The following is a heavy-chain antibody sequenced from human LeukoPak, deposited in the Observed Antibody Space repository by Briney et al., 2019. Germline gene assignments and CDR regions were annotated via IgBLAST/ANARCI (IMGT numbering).Heavy chain of an antibody. J-gene: IGHJ3*02. Sequence: GGSLRLSCAASGFPFSSYGMPWVRQAPGKGLEWVAVISYEGSNKYYTDSVKGRFTISKDNSKNTLYLQMNSLRAEDTAVYYCAKDLSIMMITFGGVIVNDAFDIWGQGTMVTVSS. V-gene: IGHV3-30*18. CDR2: ISYEGSNK. CDR3: AKDLSIMMITFGGVIVNDAFDI. CDR1: GFPFSSYG. D-gene: IGHD3-16*02.